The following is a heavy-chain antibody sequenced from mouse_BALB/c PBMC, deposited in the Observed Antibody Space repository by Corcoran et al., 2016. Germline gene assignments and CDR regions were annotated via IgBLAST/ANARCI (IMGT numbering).Heavy chain of an antibody. CDR1: GFNIKDTY. CDR3: ARSVTGPYCDY. V-gene: IGHV14-3*02. Sequence: EVQLKQYGAELVKPGASVKLSCTASGFNIKDTYMHWVKQRPEQGLEWIGRIDPANGNTKYDPKFQGKATITADTSSNTAYLQLSSLTSEDTAVYYCARSVTGPYCDYWGQGTTLTVSS. D-gene: IGHD4-1*01. J-gene: IGHJ2*01. CDR2: IDPANGNT.